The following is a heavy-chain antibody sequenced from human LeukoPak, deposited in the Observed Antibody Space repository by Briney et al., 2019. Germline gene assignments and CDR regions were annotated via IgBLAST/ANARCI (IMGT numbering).Heavy chain of an antibody. V-gene: IGHV1-3*01. Sequence: APVKVSCKASGYTFTNHAIHWVRQAPGQRLEWMGWINAGNGYTEYPQNFRDRVTITRDTSANTVYMELSSLRSEDTAVYFCARAECASCYLVDFWGQGTLITVSS. CDR2: INAGNGYT. CDR3: ARAECASCYLVDF. D-gene: IGHD2-2*01. CDR1: GYTFTNHA. J-gene: IGHJ4*02.